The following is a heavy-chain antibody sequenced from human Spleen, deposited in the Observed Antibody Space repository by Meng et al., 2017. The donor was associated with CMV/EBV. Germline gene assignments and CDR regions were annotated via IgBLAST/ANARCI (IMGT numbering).Heavy chain of an antibody. CDR2: INSDGSST. J-gene: IGHJ4*02. CDR1: GFIFRSYW. CDR3: ARDGGYYGSSGNYYDV. Sequence: GESLKISCAASGFIFRSYWMHWVRQVPGKGLVWVSRINSDGSSTSYADSVKGRLTISRDNADNTLYPQMNSLRADDTAVYYCARDGGYYGSSGNYYDVWGQGTLVTVSS. D-gene: IGHD3-22*01. V-gene: IGHV3-74*01.